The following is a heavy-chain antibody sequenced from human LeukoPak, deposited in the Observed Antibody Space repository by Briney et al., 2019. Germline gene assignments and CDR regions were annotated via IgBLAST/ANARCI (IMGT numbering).Heavy chain of an antibody. CDR1: GGSISSYY. CDR3: ARSSLGSSGYYPSFYYYYGMDV. J-gene: IGHJ6*02. CDR2: IYYSGST. D-gene: IGHD3-22*01. Sequence: SETLSLTCTVSGGSISSYYWSWIRQPPGKGLEWSGYIYYSGSTNYNPSLKSRVTISVDTSKNQFSLKLSSVTAADTAVYYCARSSLGSSGYYPSFYYYYGMDVWGQGTTVTVSS. V-gene: IGHV4-59*08.